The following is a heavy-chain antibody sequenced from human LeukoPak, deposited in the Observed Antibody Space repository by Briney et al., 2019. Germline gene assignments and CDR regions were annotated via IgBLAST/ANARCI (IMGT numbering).Heavy chain of an antibody. D-gene: IGHD5-24*01. CDR1: GGSMSSYY. Sequence: SETLSLTCTVSGGSMSSYYWSWIRQPPGKGLEWIGYIYYSGSTKYNPSFKSRVTISVDTSKNQFSLKLSSVTAADTAVYYCARGARAGYNLEPFDYWGQGTLVTVSS. CDR3: ARGARAGYNLEPFDY. CDR2: IYYSGST. J-gene: IGHJ4*02. V-gene: IGHV4-59*08.